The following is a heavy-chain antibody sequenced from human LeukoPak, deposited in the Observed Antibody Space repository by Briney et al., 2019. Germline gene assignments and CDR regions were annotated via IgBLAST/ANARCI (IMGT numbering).Heavy chain of an antibody. Sequence: SETLSLTCTVSGGSISGDYWSWIRQPAGTGLEWIGRIYTSGSTIYNPSLKSRVTMSVDTSKNQFSLRLNSVTAADTAVYYCARVGYGGYGVLDYRGQGTLVTISS. J-gene: IGHJ4*02. CDR2: IYTSGST. CDR1: GGSISGDY. V-gene: IGHV4-4*07. CDR3: ARVGYGGYGVLDY. D-gene: IGHD5-12*01.